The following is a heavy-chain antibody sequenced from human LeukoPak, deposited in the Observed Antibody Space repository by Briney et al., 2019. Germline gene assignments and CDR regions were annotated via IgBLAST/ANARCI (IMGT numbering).Heavy chain of an antibody. CDR3: ARGAERSIFGVVIIFDY. D-gene: IGHD3-3*01. CDR2: IYYSGST. CDR1: GGSISSSSYY. Sequence: SGTLSLTCTVSGGSISSSSYYWGWIRQPPGKGLEWIGSIYYSGSTYYNPSLKSRVTISVDTSKNQFSLKLSSVTAADTAVYYCARGAERSIFGVVIIFDYWGQGTLVTVSS. V-gene: IGHV4-39*07. J-gene: IGHJ4*02.